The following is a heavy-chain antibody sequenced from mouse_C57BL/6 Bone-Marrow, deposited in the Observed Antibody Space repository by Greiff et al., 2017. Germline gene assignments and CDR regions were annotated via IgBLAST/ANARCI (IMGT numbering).Heavy chain of an antibody. CDR3: ARSDGSSFWYFDV. CDR1: GYAFTNYL. Sequence: QVQLKESGAELVRPGTSVKVSCKASGYAFTNYLIEWVKQRPGQGLEWIGVINPGSGGTNYNEKVKGKATPTADQSSSTAYMQLSSLTSEDSAVYFCARSDGSSFWYFDVWGTGTTDTVSS. J-gene: IGHJ1*03. CDR2: INPGSGGT. V-gene: IGHV1-54*01. D-gene: IGHD1-1*01.